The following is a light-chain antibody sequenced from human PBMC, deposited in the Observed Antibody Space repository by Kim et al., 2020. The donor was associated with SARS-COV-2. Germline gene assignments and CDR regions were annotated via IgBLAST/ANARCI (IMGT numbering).Light chain of an antibody. CDR2: AAA. CDR1: SRISGF. CDR3: RQLSNYPPIT. V-gene: IGKV1-9*01. J-gene: IGKJ4*01. Sequence: AVGDRVTITTRASSRISGFLAAYQQQPAKAPKHLIYAAATWQRGVPSRCIGGGAWADVTLTTSSLQPHDAATYYYRQLSNYPPITFGGGTKVDIK.